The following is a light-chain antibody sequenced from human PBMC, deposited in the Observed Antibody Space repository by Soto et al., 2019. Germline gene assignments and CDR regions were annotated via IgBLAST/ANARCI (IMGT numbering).Light chain of an antibody. V-gene: IGLV2-14*01. CDR1: SSDVGGYNY. Sequence: QSVLTQPASVSGSPGQSITISCTGTSSDVGGYNYVSWYQQHPGKAPKLMIYEVSNRPSGVSNRFSGSKSGNTASLTISGLQAEDEDDYYCSSYTSSRTSNYVFGNGTKVTV. CDR2: EVS. CDR3: SSYTSSRTSNYV. J-gene: IGLJ1*01.